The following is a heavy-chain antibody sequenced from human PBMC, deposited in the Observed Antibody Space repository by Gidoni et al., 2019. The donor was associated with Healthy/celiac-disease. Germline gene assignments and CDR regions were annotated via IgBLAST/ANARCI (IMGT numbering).Heavy chain of an antibody. CDR1: GLTFDDYA. D-gene: IGHD1-26*01. Sequence: EVQTVQSGGGLVQLGRSLRLSCAASGLTFDDYAMHWVRQAPGKGVWWVLGISWNSGSIGYADSVKGRFTISRDNAKNSLYLQMNSLRAEDTALYYCARGLWELPQLDYWGQGTLVTVSS. CDR2: ISWNSGSI. J-gene: IGHJ4*02. CDR3: ARGLWELPQLDY. V-gene: IGHV3-9*01.